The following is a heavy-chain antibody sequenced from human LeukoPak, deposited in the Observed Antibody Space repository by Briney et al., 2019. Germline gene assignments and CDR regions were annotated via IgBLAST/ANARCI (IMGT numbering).Heavy chain of an antibody. CDR2: INAEGGST. J-gene: IGHJ6*02. V-gene: IGHV3-64D*08. D-gene: IGHD6-13*01. CDR3: ARDRLASTGTAYYYYGMDV. Sequence: GGSLRLSCSASEFNFNKYALHGVRQAPGRGLDYVSGINAEGGSTYYADSVRVRFTISRDNSKNTLYLQMSSLRPEDTAVYYSARDRLASTGTAYYYYGMDVWGQRTTVTLSS. CDR1: EFNFNKYA.